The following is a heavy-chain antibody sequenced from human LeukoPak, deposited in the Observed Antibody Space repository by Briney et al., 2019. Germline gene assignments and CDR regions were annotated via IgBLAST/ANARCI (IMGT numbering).Heavy chain of an antibody. CDR1: GYTFTSYY. V-gene: IGHV1-46*01. CDR2: INPSGGST. D-gene: IGHD5-18*01. CDR3: ARATAMVTSFYYYMDV. J-gene: IGHJ6*03. Sequence: GASVKVSCRASGYTFTSYYMHWVRQAPGQGLEWMGIINPSGGSTSYAQKFQGRVTMTRDMSTSTVYMELSSLRSEDTAVYYCARATAMVTSFYYYMDVWGKGTTVTVSS.